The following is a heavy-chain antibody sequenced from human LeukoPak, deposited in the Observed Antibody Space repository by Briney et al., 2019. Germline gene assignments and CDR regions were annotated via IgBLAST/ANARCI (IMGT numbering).Heavy chain of an antibody. CDR2: IYFGGTT. CDR3: ARGDGVYVY. J-gene: IGHJ4*02. Sequence: GGSLRLCCAASGFTVSSNYMTWVRQAPGQGLEWVSVIYFGGTTYYADSVKGRFTISRDNSKNTVYLQMNSLRVEDTAVYYCARGDGVYVYWGQGTLVTVSS. V-gene: IGHV3-53*01. CDR1: GFTVSSNY. D-gene: IGHD5/OR15-5a*01.